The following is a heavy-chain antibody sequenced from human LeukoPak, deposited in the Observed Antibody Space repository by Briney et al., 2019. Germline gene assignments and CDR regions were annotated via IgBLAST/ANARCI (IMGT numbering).Heavy chain of an antibody. J-gene: IGHJ2*01. Sequence: LRLSCAASGFTFNNYAMHWIRQPPGKGLEWIGEINHSGSTNYNPSLKSRVTISVDTSKNQFSLKLSSVTAADTAVYYCARAGGGSYYFRYFDLWGRGTLVTVSS. D-gene: IGHD1-26*01. CDR1: GFTFNNYA. CDR3: ARAGGGSYYFRYFDL. CDR2: INHSGST. V-gene: IGHV4-34*01.